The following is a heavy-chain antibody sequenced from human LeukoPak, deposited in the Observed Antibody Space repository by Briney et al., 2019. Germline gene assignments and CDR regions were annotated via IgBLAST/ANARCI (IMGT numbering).Heavy chain of an antibody. Sequence: SETLSLTCTVSGGSISSSSYYWGWIRQPPGTGLQWLGSIYYSGSTYYNPSLKSRVTISVDTSKNQFSLRLSSVTAADTAVYYCARFYYESSGYYFYTMDVWGQGATVTVSS. J-gene: IGHJ6*02. CDR1: GGSISSSSYY. V-gene: IGHV4-39*01. CDR2: IYYSGST. CDR3: ARFYYESSGYYFYTMDV. D-gene: IGHD3-22*01.